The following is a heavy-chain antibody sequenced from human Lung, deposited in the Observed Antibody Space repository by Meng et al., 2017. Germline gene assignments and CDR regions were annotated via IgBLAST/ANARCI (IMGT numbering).Heavy chain of an antibody. Sequence: QVQLVQSGADVKKPGASVMVSCKASGYTFTAYYIPWVRQAPGQGLEWMGRINPNSGGTNFAQKFQGRVIMTRDTSISTAYMELSSLGFDDTAVYYCAKALGWGSSPDYWGQGSLVNRLL. CDR1: GYTFTAYY. J-gene: IGHJ4*02. CDR2: INPNSGGT. D-gene: IGHD2-21*01. CDR3: AKALGWGSSPDY. V-gene: IGHV1-2*06.